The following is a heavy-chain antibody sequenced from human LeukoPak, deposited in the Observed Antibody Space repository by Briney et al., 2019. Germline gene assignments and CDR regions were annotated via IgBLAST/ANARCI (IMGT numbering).Heavy chain of an antibody. V-gene: IGHV4-59*08. D-gene: IGHD3-10*01. CDR3: ARPRRGVISPIDY. CDR1: GGSISNKY. Sequence: SETLSLTCTVSGGSISNKYWSWIRQPPGKGLEWIGYIYYSGSTNYNPSLKSRVTILVDTSKNQFSLKLSSVTAADTAVYYCARPRRGVISPIDYWGQGTLVTVSS. J-gene: IGHJ4*02. CDR2: IYYSGST.